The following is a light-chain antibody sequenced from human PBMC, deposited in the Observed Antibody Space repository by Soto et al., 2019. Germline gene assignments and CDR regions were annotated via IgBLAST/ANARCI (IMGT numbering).Light chain of an antibody. V-gene: IGKV3-11*01. CDR3: QQRNNWPLT. CDR2: DAS. J-gene: IGKJ4*01. CDR1: QSISSH. Sequence: EIVLTQSPATLSLSPGERATLSCRASQSISSHLAWYQQKPVQAPRLLMYDASNSATGIPARFSGGGSGSDFTITISSLEPEDLAVYYCQQRNNWPLTFGGGTKVEIK.